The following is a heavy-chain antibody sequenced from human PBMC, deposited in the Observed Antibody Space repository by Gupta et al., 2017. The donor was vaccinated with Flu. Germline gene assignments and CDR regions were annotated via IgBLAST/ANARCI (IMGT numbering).Heavy chain of an antibody. D-gene: IGHD6-25*01. V-gene: IGHV3-21*06. CDR1: GFSFSDYT. CDR2: IRTSPGYI. CDR3: ARLGSVTGDY. Sequence: EVQLGESGGGLVRPGGSLRLSWVASGFSFSDYTMNWVRQAPGKGLEWVSSIRTSPGYIYYADSVKGRFAVSRDNSKNSVFLQMDNLRVEDSAIYYCARLGSVTGDYWGPGILVTVSS. J-gene: IGHJ4*02.